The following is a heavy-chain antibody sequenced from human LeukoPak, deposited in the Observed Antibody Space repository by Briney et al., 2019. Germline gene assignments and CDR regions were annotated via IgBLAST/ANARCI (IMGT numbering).Heavy chain of an antibody. Sequence: SETLSLTCTVSGGSISSYYWSWIRQPPGKGLEWIGYIYYSGSTNYNPSLKSRVTISVDTSKNQFSLKLSSVTAADTAVYYCARFTLYYDFWSGYGTADDAFDIWGQGTMVTVSS. J-gene: IGHJ3*02. CDR2: IYYSGST. CDR1: GGSISSYY. D-gene: IGHD3-3*01. CDR3: ARFTLYYDFWSGYGTADDAFDI. V-gene: IGHV4-59*01.